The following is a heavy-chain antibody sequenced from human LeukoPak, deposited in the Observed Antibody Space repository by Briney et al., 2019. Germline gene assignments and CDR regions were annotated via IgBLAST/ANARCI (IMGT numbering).Heavy chain of an antibody. Sequence: ASVKVSCKASGGTFSSYAISWVRQAPGLGLEWMGIINPSGGSTAYAQKFQGRVTVTRDTSTSTVYMELSSLRSEDTAVYYCARDFEYADYRGASDIWGQGTMVTVSS. CDR3: ARDFEYADYRGASDI. V-gene: IGHV1-46*01. J-gene: IGHJ3*02. D-gene: IGHD4-17*01. CDR1: GGTFSSYA. CDR2: INPSGGST.